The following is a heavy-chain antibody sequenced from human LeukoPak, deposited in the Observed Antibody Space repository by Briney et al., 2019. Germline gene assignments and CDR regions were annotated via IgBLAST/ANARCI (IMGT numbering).Heavy chain of an antibody. CDR3: ARDIRIVGSTEYLHH. J-gene: IGHJ1*01. CDR2: IRHSGSDI. Sequence: PGVSLRLLCAASGFTFSDYYMSWPRLSPGQGLEWLSYIRHSGSDIHYVESVKGRFTISRDNAKNSLYLQMNSLRAEDTAVYYCARDIRIVGSTEYLHHWDQGTLVTVSS. V-gene: IGHV3-11*01. CDR1: GFTFSDYY. D-gene: IGHD1-26*01.